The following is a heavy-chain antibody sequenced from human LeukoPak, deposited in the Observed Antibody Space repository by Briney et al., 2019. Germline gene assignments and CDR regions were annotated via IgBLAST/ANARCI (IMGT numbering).Heavy chain of an antibody. D-gene: IGHD6-13*01. CDR3: ASAQQLVRNYYYYYMDV. Sequence: GGSLRLSCAASGFTFSSYWMHWVRQAPGKGLVWVSRINSDGSSTSYADSVKGRSTISRDNAKNTLYLQMNSLRAEDTAVYYCASAQQLVRNYYYYYMDVWGKGTTVTVSS. V-gene: IGHV3-74*01. CDR2: INSDGSST. CDR1: GFTFSSYW. J-gene: IGHJ6*03.